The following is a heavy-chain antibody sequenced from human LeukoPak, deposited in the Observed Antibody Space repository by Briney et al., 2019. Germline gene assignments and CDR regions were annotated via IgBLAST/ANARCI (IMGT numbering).Heavy chain of an antibody. CDR2: IYYSGST. J-gene: IGHJ4*02. CDR1: GGSISSGGYY. V-gene: IGHV4-31*03. D-gene: IGHD7-27*01. Sequence: SETLSLTCTVSGGSISSGGYYWSWIRQHPGKGLEWIGYIYYSGSTYYNPSLKSRVTISVDTSKNQFSLKLSSVTAADTAVSYCARDLWGANHYFDYWGQGTLVTVSS. CDR3: ARDLWGANHYFDY.